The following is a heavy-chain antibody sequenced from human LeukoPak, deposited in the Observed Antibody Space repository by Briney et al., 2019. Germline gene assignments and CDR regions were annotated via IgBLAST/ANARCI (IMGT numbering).Heavy chain of an antibody. V-gene: IGHV4-4*02. CDR3: ARDMKGYRRGSGSYNYYYYYMDV. D-gene: IGHD3-10*01. CDR1: GGSISSSNW. J-gene: IGHJ6*03. CDR2: INHSGST. Sequence: PSGTLSLTCAASGGSISSSNWWSWVRQPPGKGLEWIGEINHSGSTNYNPSLKSRVTISVDTSKNQSSLKLSSVTAADTAVYYCARDMKGYRRGSGSYNYYYYYMDVWGKGTTVTISS.